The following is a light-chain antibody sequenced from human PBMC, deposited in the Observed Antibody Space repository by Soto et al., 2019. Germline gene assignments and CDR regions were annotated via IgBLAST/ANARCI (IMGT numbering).Light chain of an antibody. CDR2: GAS. Sequence: EIVLTQSPGTLSLSPGERATLSCRASQSVSSSYLVWYQQKPGQAPRLLIYGASSRATGIPDRFSGSGSGIDFTLTISRLEPEDFAVHYCQQHTSSPHMYTFGQWTKLEIK. CDR1: QSVSSSY. CDR3: QQHTSSPHMYT. J-gene: IGKJ2*01. V-gene: IGKV3-20*01.